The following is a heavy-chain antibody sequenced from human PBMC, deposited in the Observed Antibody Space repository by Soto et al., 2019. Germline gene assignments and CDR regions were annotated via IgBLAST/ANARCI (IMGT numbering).Heavy chain of an antibody. CDR3: AKVGYSSSSFRMDV. CDR1: GFTFSSYA. J-gene: IGHJ6*02. V-gene: IGHV3-23*01. CDR2: ISGSGGST. D-gene: IGHD6-13*01. Sequence: EVQLLESGGGLVQPGGSLRLSCAASGFTFSSYAMSWVRQAPGKGLEWVSAISGSGGSTYYADSVQGRFTISRDNSKNTLYLQMNSRRAEDTAVYYCAKVGYSSSSFRMDVWGQGTTVTVSS.